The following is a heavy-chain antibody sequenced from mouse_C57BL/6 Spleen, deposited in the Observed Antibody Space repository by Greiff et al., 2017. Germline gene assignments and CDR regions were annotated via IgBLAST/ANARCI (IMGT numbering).Heavy chain of an antibody. D-gene: IGHD2-2*01. J-gene: IGHJ1*03. V-gene: IGHV5-16*01. CDR1: GFTFSDYY. CDR3: AREGDGYAYWYFDV. Sequence: EVMLVESEGGLVQPGSSMKLSCTASGFTFSDYYMAWVRQVPEKGLEWVANINYDGSSTYYLDSLKSRFIISRDNAKNILYLQMSSLKSEDTATYYCAREGDGYAYWYFDVWGTGTTVTVSS. CDR2: INYDGSST.